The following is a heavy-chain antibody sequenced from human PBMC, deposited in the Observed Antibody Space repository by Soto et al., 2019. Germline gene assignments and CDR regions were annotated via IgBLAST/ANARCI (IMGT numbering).Heavy chain of an antibody. V-gene: IGHV4-4*07. CDR1: GASISGFY. D-gene: IGHD3-16*02. CDR3: VRDGPKSFRESGEP. Sequence: SETLSLTYTFSGASISGFYWRWIRKSAGKGLEWIGRIYATGTTDYNPSLKSRVMMSVDTSKKQFSLKLRSVTAADTAVYYWVRDGPKSFRESGEPLGQ. CDR2: IYATGTT. J-gene: IGHJ5*02.